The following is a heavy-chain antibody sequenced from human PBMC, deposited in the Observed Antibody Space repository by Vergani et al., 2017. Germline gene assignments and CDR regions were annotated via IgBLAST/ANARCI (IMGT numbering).Heavy chain of an antibody. D-gene: IGHD6-19*01. V-gene: IGHV4-31*03. J-gene: IGHJ4*02. Sequence: QVQLQESGPGLVKPSQTLTLTCTVSGGSISSGGYYWSWIRQHPGKGLEWIGYIYYSGSTYYNPSLKSRVTISVDTSKNQFSLKLSSVTAADTAVYYCARGVRAVAVYFDYWGQGTLVTVSS. CDR3: ARGVRAVAVYFDY. CDR2: IYYSGST. CDR1: GGSISSGGYY.